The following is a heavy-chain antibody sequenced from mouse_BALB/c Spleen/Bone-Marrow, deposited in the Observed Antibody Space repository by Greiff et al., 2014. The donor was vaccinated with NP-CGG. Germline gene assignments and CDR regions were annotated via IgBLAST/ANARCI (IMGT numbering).Heavy chain of an antibody. CDR3: AIYYYGSSGFAY. J-gene: IGHJ3*01. Sequence: VQLKHSGAEPVKPGASVKLSCTASGFNIKDTYMHWVKQRPEQGLEWIGRIGPANGNTKYDPKFQGKATITADTSSNTAYLQLSSLTSEDTAVYYCAIYYYGSSGFAYWGQGTLVTVSA. V-gene: IGHV14-3*02. CDR2: IGPANGNT. CDR1: GFNIKDTY. D-gene: IGHD1-1*01.